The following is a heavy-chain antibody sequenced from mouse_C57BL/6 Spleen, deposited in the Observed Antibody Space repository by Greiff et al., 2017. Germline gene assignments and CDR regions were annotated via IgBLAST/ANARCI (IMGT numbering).Heavy chain of an antibody. CDR2: ISSGGGYT. Sequence: EVQLVESGAGLVKPGGSLKLSCAASGFTFSSYAMSWVRQTPEKRLEWVAYISSGGGYTNYADTFKGRFTMARDNARNTLYLQMSSLKSEDTAMYYGTRCALEGYYNRFDYWGQGTTVTVSS. CDR1: GFTFSSYA. J-gene: IGHJ2*01. V-gene: IGHV5-9-1*02. D-gene: IGHD3-1*01. CDR3: TRCALEGYYNRFDY.